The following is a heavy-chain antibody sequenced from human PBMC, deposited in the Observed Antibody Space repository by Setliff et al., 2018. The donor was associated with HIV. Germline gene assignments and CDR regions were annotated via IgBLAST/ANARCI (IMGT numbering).Heavy chain of an antibody. Sequence: ASETLSLTCSVYGDGFTGYFWSWIRQSPGKGLEWLGEINRNGITYSIPSLRGRLSISIDPSRNQFSLRLTSLIAADTAVYYCARGGSAWNMPRGDYANWFDPWGQGTLVTVSS. CDR2: INRNGIT. CDR3: ARGGSAWNMPRGDYANWFDP. J-gene: IGHJ5*02. D-gene: IGHD4-17*01. V-gene: IGHV4-34*01. CDR1: GDGFTGYF.